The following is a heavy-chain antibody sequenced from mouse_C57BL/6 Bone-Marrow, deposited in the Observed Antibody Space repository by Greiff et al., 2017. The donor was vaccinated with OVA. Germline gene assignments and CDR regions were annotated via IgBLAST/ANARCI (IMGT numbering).Heavy chain of an antibody. CDR3: ARGAMVTTGYYFDY. Sequence: VMLVESGPELVRPGVSVKISCKGSGYTFTDYAMHWVKQSHAKSLEWIGVISTYYGDASYNQKFKDKATMTVDKSSSTAYMELARLTSEDSAVYYCARGAMVTTGYYFDYWGQGTTLTVSS. D-gene: IGHD2-2*01. CDR1: GYTFTDYA. CDR2: ISTYYGDA. V-gene: IGHV1-67*01. J-gene: IGHJ2*01.